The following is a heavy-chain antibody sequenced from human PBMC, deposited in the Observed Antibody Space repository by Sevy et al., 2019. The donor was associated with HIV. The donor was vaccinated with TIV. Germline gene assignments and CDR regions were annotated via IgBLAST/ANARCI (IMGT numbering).Heavy chain of an antibody. J-gene: IGHJ6*02. V-gene: IGHV4-30-4*01. Sequence: SETLSLTCTVSGGSISSGEYYWSWIRQPPGKGLEWIGYIYYSGTTYYNPSLKSPVTISVDMSKNQFSLKLSSVTAADTAVYFCARAAVENYGLDVWGQGTTVTVSS. CDR2: IYYSGTT. CDR1: GGSISSGEYY. D-gene: IGHD2-15*01. CDR3: ARAAVENYGLDV.